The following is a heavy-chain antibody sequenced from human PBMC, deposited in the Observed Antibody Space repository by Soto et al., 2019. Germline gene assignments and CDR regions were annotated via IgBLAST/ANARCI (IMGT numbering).Heavy chain of an antibody. V-gene: IGHV4-61*08. J-gene: IGHJ3*02. CDR1: GGSISSGGYY. Sequence: SETLSLTCTVSGGSISSGGYYWSWIRQPPGKGLEWIGYIYYSGSSNYNPSLKSRVTISVDTSKNQFSLKLSSVTAADTAVYYCARSLYYYDSSGYYYVAFDIWGQGAMVTVSS. CDR3: ARSLYYYDSSGYYYVAFDI. D-gene: IGHD3-22*01. CDR2: IYYSGSS.